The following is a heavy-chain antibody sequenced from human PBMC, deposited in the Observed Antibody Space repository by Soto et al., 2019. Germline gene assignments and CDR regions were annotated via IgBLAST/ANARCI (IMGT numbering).Heavy chain of an antibody. CDR2: ITWDAGSA. CDR1: GLTFDDHT. Sequence: EVQLLESGGDLIQPGGSLRLSCVASGLTFDDHTMHWVRQAPGKGLEWVSLITWDAGSAFYADSVRGRFTISRDNSKNSLYLQMNSLRTEDSALYYCAKEKDRIFDYWGRGTPVTVSS. V-gene: IGHV3-43*01. CDR3: AKEKDRIFDY. J-gene: IGHJ4*02.